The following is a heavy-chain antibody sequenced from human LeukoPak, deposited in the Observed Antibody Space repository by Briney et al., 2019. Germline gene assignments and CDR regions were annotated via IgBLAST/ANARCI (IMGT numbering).Heavy chain of an antibody. D-gene: IGHD3-16*01. CDR1: GYTFTSYD. V-gene: IGHV1-8*01. CDR3: AGSSPFVRLGELARYYYGMDV. CDR2: MNPNSGNT. J-gene: IGHJ6*02. Sequence: GASVKVSCKASGYTFTSYDINWVRQATGQGLEWMGWMNPNSGNTGYAQKFQGRVTMTRDTSISTAYMELSRLRSDDTAVYYCAGSSPFVRLGELARYYYGMDVWGQGTTVTVSS.